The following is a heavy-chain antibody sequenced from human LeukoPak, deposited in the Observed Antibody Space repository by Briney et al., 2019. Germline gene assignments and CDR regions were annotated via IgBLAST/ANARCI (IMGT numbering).Heavy chain of an antibody. Sequence: GASVTVSCKASGYTFTSYGISWVRQAPGQGLEWMGWISAYNGNTNYAQKLQGRVTMTTDTSTSTAYMELRSLRSDDTAVYYCARGPPRPSYSSPLGPYFDLWGRGTLVTVSS. V-gene: IGHV1-18*01. CDR3: ARGPPRPSYSSPLGPYFDL. D-gene: IGHD6-13*01. CDR1: GYTFTSYG. CDR2: ISAYNGNT. J-gene: IGHJ2*01.